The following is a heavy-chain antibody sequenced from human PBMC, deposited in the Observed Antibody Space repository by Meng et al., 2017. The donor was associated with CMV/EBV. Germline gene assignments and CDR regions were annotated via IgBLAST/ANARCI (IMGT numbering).Heavy chain of an antibody. J-gene: IGHJ6*02. CDR2: INHSGST. Sequence: SETLSLTCAVYGGSFSGYYCSWIRQPPGKGLEWIGEINHSGSTNYNPSLKSRVTISVDTSKNQFSLKLSSVTAADTAVYYCARAPGSYCSSTSCYYFYGMDVWGQGTTVTVSS. D-gene: IGHD2-2*01. V-gene: IGHV4-34*01. CDR3: ARAPGSYCSSTSCYYFYGMDV. CDR1: GGSFSGYY.